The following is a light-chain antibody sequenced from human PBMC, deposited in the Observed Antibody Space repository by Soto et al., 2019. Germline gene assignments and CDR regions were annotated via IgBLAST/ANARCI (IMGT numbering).Light chain of an antibody. CDR2: SVT. CDR1: SSDVGGYNS. V-gene: IGLV2-11*01. CDR3: CSYAGSSTNYV. J-gene: IGLJ1*01. Sequence: QSVLTQPRSVSGSPGQSVTISCSGTSSDVGGYNSVAWYQQKPGEAPKLLLYSVTKRPSGVPDRFSGSKSGNMASLIISGLQAEDEADYYCCSYAGSSTNYVFGTGTKVTVL.